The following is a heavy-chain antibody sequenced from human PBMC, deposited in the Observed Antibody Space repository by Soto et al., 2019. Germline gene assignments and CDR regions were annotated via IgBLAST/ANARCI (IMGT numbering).Heavy chain of an antibody. Sequence: GGSLRLSCAASGFTFSVYAMSWVRQAPGKGLEWVSAISSNGGRTFYADSLRGRFTISRDNSKSALYLQMNNLRAEDTVIYYCAKYSELPYEAYLQQWGQGTLVTVSS. CDR2: ISSNGGRT. CDR3: AKYSELPYEAYLQQ. D-gene: IGHD1-7*01. J-gene: IGHJ1*01. V-gene: IGHV3-23*01. CDR1: GFTFSVYA.